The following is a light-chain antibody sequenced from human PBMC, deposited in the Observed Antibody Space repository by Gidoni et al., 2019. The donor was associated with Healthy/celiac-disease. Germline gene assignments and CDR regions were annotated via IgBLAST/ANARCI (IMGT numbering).Light chain of an antibody. CDR2: AAS. CDR1: QRISSY. Sequence: DIHMTQSPSSLSASVGDRVTITCRASQRISSYLNWYQQKPGKAPKLLIYAASSLQSGVPSRFSGSGSGTDFTLTISSLQPEDFATYYCQQSYSTRPAFGQGTRLEIK. V-gene: IGKV1-39*01. CDR3: QQSYSTRPA. J-gene: IGKJ5*01.